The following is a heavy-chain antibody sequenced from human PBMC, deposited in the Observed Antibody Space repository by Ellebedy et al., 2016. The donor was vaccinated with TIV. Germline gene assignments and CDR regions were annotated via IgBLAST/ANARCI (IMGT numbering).Heavy chain of an antibody. CDR1: GFTFSSYW. D-gene: IGHD2-2*01. V-gene: IGHV3-7*01. Sequence: PGGSLRLSCAASGFTFSSYWMSWVRQAPGKGLEWVATIKQDGSEKYYVDSVKGRFTSSRDNAKNSLYLQMNSLRDEDTAVYYCATRGRYQLPSGWFNPWGQGTLVSVSA. CDR2: IKQDGSEK. J-gene: IGHJ5*02. CDR3: ATRGRYQLPSGWFNP.